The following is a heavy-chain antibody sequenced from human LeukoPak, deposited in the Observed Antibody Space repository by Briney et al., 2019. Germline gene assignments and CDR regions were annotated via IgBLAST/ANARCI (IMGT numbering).Heavy chain of an antibody. D-gene: IGHD4-17*01. CDR1: GGSISPYY. CDR3: ASGTTVTNFVY. J-gene: IGHJ4*02. V-gene: IGHV4-59*01. Sequence: SETLSLTCTVSGGSISPYYWSWIRQPPGKGLEWIGYVYYSGSSNYNPSLKSRVIISADTSKNQFSLSLSSVTAADTAVYYCASGTTVTNFVYWGQGTLVTVSS. CDR2: VYYSGSS.